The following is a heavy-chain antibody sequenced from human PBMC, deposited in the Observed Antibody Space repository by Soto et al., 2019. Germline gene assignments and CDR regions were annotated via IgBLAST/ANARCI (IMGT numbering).Heavy chain of an antibody. V-gene: IGHV4-39*01. D-gene: IGHD5-12*01. CDR1: GGSISSSSYY. CDR3: ARHRNRGYSGNDWDY. Sequence: SETLSLTCTVSGGSISSSSYYWGWIRQPPGKGLEWIGSIYYSGSTYYSPSLKSRVTISVDTSKNQFSLKLSSVTAADTAVYYCARHRNRGYSGNDWDYWGQGTLVTVSS. CDR2: IYYSGST. J-gene: IGHJ4*02.